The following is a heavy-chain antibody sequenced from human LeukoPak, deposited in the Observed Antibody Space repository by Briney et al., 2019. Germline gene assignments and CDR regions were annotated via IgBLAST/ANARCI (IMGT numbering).Heavy chain of an antibody. CDR1: GGTFSSYA. Sequence: ASVKVSCKASGGTFSSYAISWVRQATGQGLEWMGWMNPNSGNTGYAQKFQGRVTMTRNTSISTAYMELSSLRSEDTAVYYCARAVYYGDYLGGFDYWGQGTLVTVSS. V-gene: IGHV1-8*02. CDR3: ARAVYYGDYLGGFDY. J-gene: IGHJ4*02. D-gene: IGHD4-17*01. CDR2: MNPNSGNT.